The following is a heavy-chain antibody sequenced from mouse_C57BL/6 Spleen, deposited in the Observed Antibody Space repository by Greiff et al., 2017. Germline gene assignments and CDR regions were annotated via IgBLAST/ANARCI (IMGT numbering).Heavy chain of an antibody. D-gene: IGHD3-1*01. CDR1: GYSITSGYY. J-gene: IGHJ2*01. V-gene: IGHV3-6*01. Sequence: ESGPGLVKPSQSLSLTCSVTGYSITSGYYWNWIRQFPGNKLEWMGYISYDGSNNYNPSLKNRISITRDTSKNQFFLKLKSVTTEDTATYYCARDWSGGNSFDYRGQGTTLTVSS. CDR3: ARDWSGGNSFDY. CDR2: ISYDGSN.